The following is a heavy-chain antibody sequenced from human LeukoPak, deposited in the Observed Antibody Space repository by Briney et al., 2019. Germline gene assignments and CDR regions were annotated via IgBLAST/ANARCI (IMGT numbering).Heavy chain of an antibody. Sequence: GGSLRLSCAASGFTFSSYAMSWVRQAPGKGLEWVSAISGSGGSTYYADSVKGRFTISRDNSKNTLYLQMNSLRAEDTAVYYCAKVMGLGSSGYRDYWGQGALVMVSS. D-gene: IGHD3-22*01. V-gene: IGHV3-23*01. CDR1: GFTFSSYA. CDR3: AKVMGLGSSGYRDY. CDR2: ISGSGGST. J-gene: IGHJ4*02.